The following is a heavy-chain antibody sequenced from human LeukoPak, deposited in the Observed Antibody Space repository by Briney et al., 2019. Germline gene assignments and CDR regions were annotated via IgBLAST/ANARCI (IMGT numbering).Heavy chain of an antibody. D-gene: IGHD3-16*02. CDR2: IYHSGST. V-gene: IGHV4-30-2*01. J-gene: IGHJ4*02. CDR1: GGSISSGGYS. Sequence: SETLSLTCAVSGGSISSGGYSWSWIRQPPGKGLEWIGYIYHSGSTYYNPSLKSRVTISVDTSKNQFSLKLSSVTAADTAVYYCARGRKYDYVWGSYRRPFDYWGQGTLVTVSS. CDR3: ARGRKYDYVWGSYRRPFDY.